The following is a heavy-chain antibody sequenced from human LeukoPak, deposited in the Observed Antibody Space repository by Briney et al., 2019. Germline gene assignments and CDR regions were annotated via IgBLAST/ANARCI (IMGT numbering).Heavy chain of an antibody. D-gene: IGHD3-22*01. V-gene: IGHV3-23*01. CDR3: AKAGSVTMIVVVIPADV. Sequence: QAGGSLRLSCAASGFTFSSYAMSWVRQAPGKGLEWVSAISGSGGSTYYADSVKGRFTISRDNSKNTLYLQMNSLRAEDTAVYYCAKAGSVTMIVVVIPADVWGQGTTVTVSS. J-gene: IGHJ6*02. CDR2: ISGSGGST. CDR1: GFTFSSYA.